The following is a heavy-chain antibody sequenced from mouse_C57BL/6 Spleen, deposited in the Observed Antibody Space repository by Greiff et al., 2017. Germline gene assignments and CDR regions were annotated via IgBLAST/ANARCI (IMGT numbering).Heavy chain of an antibody. Sequence: VQLQQPGAELVKPGASVKVSCKASGYTLTSYWMHWVKQTPGQGLEWIGRIHPADSDTNYNQKFKGKATLTVDKSSSTAYRQLSRLTSEDSAVYYCAIPSLTGTQAMDDWGKGTSVTVSS. CDR3: AIPSLTGTQAMDD. CDR1: GYTLTSYW. D-gene: IGHD4-1*01. V-gene: IGHV1-74*01. CDR2: IHPADSDT. J-gene: IGHJ4*01.